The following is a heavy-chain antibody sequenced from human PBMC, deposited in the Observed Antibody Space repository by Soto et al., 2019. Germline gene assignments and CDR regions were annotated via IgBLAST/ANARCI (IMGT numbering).Heavy chain of an antibody. J-gene: IGHJ4*02. CDR3: ALMIFGRNVYYFYY. V-gene: IGHV2-70*17. CDR2: IDWDDDK. CDR1: GFSLTTNKMS. D-gene: IGHD3-3*01. Sequence: GSGPTVVNPTQTLTLTCTFSGFSLTTNKMSVSWIRQPPGKALEWLARIDWDDDKFHNTSLKTRLTIPKDTSKNQVLLTMTDMDPLVTVMYYCALMIFGRNVYYFYYWGRGTLVTVSS.